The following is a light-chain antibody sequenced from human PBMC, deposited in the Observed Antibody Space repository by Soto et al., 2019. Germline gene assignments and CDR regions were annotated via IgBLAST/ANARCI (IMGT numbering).Light chain of an antibody. CDR1: SSDVGGYNY. V-gene: IGLV2-14*01. J-gene: IGLJ1*01. Sequence: ALTQPASVSGSPGQSITISCTGTSSDVGGYNYVSWYQQHPGKAPKLMIYEVSNRPSGVSNRFSGSKSGNTASLTISGLQAEDGADYYCSSYTSSSTLHVFGTGTKVTVL. CDR2: EVS. CDR3: SSYTSSSTLHV.